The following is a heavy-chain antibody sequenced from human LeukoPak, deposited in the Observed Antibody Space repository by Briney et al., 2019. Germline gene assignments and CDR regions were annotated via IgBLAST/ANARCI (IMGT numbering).Heavy chain of an antibody. Sequence: GGSLRLSCAASGFTFDDYGMSWVRQAPGKGLEWVSGINWNGGSTGYADSAKGRFTISRDNAKNSLYLQTNSLRAEDTALYYCARVGGYCSGDSCLPLDLGQGTLVTVSS. J-gene: IGHJ4*02. D-gene: IGHD2-15*01. CDR2: INWNGGST. CDR1: GFTFDDYG. CDR3: ARVGGYCSGDSCLPLD. V-gene: IGHV3-20*04.